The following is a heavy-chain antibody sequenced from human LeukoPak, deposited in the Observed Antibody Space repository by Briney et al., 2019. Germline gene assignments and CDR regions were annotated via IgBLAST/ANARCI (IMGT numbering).Heavy chain of an antibody. CDR1: GFTFSTYW. J-gene: IGHJ4*02. CDR2: IKEDGSEK. CDR3: ARESGNSISLDY. D-gene: IGHD3-3*02. Sequence: GGSLRLSCAASGFTFSTYWMNWVRQAPGKGLEWVANIKEDGSEKFYVDSVRGRFTISRDNAKNSLYLQMNSLRAGDTAVYYCARESGNSISLDYWGQGTLVTVSS. V-gene: IGHV3-7*01.